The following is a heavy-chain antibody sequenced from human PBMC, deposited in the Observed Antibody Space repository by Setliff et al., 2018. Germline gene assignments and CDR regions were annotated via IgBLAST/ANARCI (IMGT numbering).Heavy chain of an antibody. J-gene: IGHJ5*02. D-gene: IGHD1-26*01. V-gene: IGHV3-74*03. CDR1: GFTFSTYW. CDR3: ARVGSKPQLGWFDP. Sequence: GGSLRLSCVTSGFTFSTYWMHWVRQAPGQGLVWVARISTDGSSITYADSVKGRFTISRDNARNTLYLQMNSLTVEDTAVYYCARVGSKPQLGWFDPWGQGTLVTVSS. CDR2: ISTDGSSI.